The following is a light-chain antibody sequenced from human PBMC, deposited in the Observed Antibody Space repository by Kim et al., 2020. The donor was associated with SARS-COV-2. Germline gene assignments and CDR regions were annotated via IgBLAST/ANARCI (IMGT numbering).Light chain of an antibody. Sequence: SYELTQPPSVSVSPGQTASITCSGDKLGDKYACWYQQKPGQSPVLVIYQDSKRPSGIPERFSASNSGNTATLTISGTQAMDEADYYCQAWDSSTDYVFGT. V-gene: IGLV3-1*01. J-gene: IGLJ1*01. CDR2: QDS. CDR1: KLGDKY. CDR3: QAWDSSTDYV.